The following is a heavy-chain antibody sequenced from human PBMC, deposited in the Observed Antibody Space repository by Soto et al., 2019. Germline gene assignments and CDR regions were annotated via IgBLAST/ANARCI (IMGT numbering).Heavy chain of an antibody. CDR3: TGEVASGY. Sequence: QVQLVESGGGVVQPGRSLRLSCAASGFTVSSYGMHWVRQAPGKGLEWVAVISRDGGTKYYADSVKGRFTISKDNSRNTLFLEMNSLRGDDMAVYYCTGEVASGYWGQGTLVTVPS. D-gene: IGHD3-10*01. V-gene: IGHV3-30*03. CDR1: GFTVSSYG. CDR2: ISRDGGTK. J-gene: IGHJ4*02.